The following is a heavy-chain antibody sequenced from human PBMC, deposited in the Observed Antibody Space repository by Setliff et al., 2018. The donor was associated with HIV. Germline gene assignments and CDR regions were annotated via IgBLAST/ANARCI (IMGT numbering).Heavy chain of an antibody. CDR1: GGSFSGYY. V-gene: IGHV4-34*01. D-gene: IGHD3-10*01. CDR2: INHSGST. CDR3: ARGGSGNSYNGAFDY. Sequence: SETLSLTCAVYGGSFSGYYWRWIRQPPGKGLEWIGEINHSGSTNYNPSLKSLVTISVDTSKNQFSLTLSSVTAADTAVYYCARGGSGNSYNGAFDYWGQGTLVTVSS. J-gene: IGHJ4*02.